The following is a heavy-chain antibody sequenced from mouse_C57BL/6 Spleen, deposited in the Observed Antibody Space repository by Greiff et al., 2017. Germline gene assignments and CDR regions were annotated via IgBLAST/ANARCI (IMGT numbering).Heavy chain of an antibody. Sequence: QVQLQQPGAELVRPGTSVKLSCKASGYNFTSYWMHWVKQRPGQGLEWIGVIDPSDSYTNYNQKFKGKATITVDTSSSTAYLQLSSLTSEDSAVYYCARGWYSNYDYFDYWGQGTTLTVSS. D-gene: IGHD2-5*01. V-gene: IGHV1-59*01. CDR1: GYNFTSYW. J-gene: IGHJ2*01. CDR3: ARGWYSNYDYFDY. CDR2: IDPSDSYT.